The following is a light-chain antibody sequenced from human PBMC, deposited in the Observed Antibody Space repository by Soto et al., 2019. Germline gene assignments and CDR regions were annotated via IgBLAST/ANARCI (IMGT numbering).Light chain of an antibody. J-gene: IGKJ2*01. CDR2: GAS. V-gene: IGKV1-12*01. Sequence: DIQMTQSPSSVSASVGDRLTITCRASRDISNSLAWYQQTPGKAPKLLLRGASSLHRGVPSRFSGGGAGTEFTLTSSSLQPEDVATYYCQQTSAFPRTFGQGTKVDVK. CDR3: QQTSAFPRT. CDR1: RDISNS.